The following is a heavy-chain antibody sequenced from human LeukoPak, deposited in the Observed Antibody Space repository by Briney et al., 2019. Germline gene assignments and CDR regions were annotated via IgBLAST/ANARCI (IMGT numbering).Heavy chain of an antibody. J-gene: IGHJ5*02. CDR3: AKDINTRVWGEGFDP. Sequence: GRSLRLSCAASGFTFDDYAMHWVRQAPGKGLEWVSGISWNSGSIGYADSVKGRFTISRDNAKNSLYLQMNSLRAEDTALYYCAKDINTRVWGEGFDPWGQGTLVTVSS. V-gene: IGHV3-9*01. CDR2: ISWNSGSI. CDR1: GFTFDDYA. D-gene: IGHD3-16*01.